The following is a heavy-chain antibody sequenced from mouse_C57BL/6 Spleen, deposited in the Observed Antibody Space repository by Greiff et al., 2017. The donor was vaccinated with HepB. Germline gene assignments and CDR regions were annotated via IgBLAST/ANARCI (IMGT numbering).Heavy chain of an antibody. Sequence: QVQLQQPGAELVMPGASVKLSCKASGYTFTSYWMHWVKQRPGQGLEWIGEIDPSDSYTNYNQKFKGKSTLTVDKSSSTAYMQLSSLTSEDSAVYYCASSDGNFFAYWGQGTLVTVSA. J-gene: IGHJ3*01. CDR1: GYTFTSYW. D-gene: IGHD2-1*01. CDR2: IDPSDSYT. CDR3: ASSDGNFFAY. V-gene: IGHV1-69*01.